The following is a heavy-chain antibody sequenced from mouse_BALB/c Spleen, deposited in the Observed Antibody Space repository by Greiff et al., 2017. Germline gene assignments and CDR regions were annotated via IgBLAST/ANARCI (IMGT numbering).Heavy chain of an antibody. CDR2: IRNKANGYTT. V-gene: IGHV7-3*02. CDR1: GFTFTDYY. CDR3: ARDQYGNYYAMDY. Sequence: EVKLVESGGGLVQPGGSLRLSCATSGFTFTDYYMSWVRQPPGKALEWLGFIRNKANGYTTEYSASVKGRFTISRDNSQSILYLQMNTLRAEDSATYYCARDQYGNYYAMDYWGQGTSVTVSS. J-gene: IGHJ4*01. D-gene: IGHD2-10*02.